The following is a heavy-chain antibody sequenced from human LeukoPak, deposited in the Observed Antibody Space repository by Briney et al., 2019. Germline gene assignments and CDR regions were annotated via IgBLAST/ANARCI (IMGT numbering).Heavy chain of an antibody. CDR1: GFTFSIYW. J-gene: IGHJ3*02. CDR3: ARGWNDKWNDAFDI. Sequence: PGGSLRLSCAASGFTFSIYWMSWVRQAPGKGLEWVANIKQDGSEKYYVDSVKGRFTISRDNAKNSVYLQMNSLRAEDTAVYYCARGWNDKWNDAFDIWGQGTRVTVSS. D-gene: IGHD1-1*01. CDR2: IKQDGSEK. V-gene: IGHV3-7*01.